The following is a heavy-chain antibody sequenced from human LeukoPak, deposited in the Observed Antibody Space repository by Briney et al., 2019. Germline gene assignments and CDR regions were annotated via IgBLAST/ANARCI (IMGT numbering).Heavy chain of an antibody. J-gene: IGHJ4*02. Sequence: ASVKVSCKASGGTFSSYAISWVRQAPGQGLEWMGWISAYNGNTNYAQKLQGRVTMTTDTSTSTAYMELRSLRSDDTAVYYCARGTYYHGSGGYHHFDYWGQGTLVTVSS. CDR1: GGTFSSYA. V-gene: IGHV1-18*01. CDR3: ARGTYYHGSGGYHHFDY. D-gene: IGHD3-10*01. CDR2: ISAYNGNT.